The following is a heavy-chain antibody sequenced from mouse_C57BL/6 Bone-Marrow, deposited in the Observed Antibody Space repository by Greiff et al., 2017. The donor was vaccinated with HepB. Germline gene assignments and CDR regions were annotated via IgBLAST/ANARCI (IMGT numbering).Heavy chain of an antibody. CDR2: INTGGSYT. V-gene: IGHV5-6*01. CDR1: GFAFSTSG. D-gene: IGHD2-14*01. J-gene: IGHJ2*01. Sequence: EVQGVESGGDLVKPGGSLKLSCAASGFAFSTSGMSWVRQTPDKRLEWVATINTGGSYTYYAYNVRGRFTISRDTAKNTLFLLMSSLKSEDSAIYYCARDRFDCYLDYGGQGTTLTVSS. CDR3: ARDRFDCYLDY.